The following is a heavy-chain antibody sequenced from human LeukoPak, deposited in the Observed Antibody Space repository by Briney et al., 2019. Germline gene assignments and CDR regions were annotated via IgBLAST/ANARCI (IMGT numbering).Heavy chain of an antibody. CDR1: GYTFTNFG. Sequence: ASVKVSCKASGYTFTNFGISWVRQAPGQGLEWMGWISAYSAEIDYAQKFQGRVTMTTDTSTSTAYMELTSLRFDDTAVYYCARDVWISRFDYGGEGTRVTVSS. D-gene: IGHD5-12*01. J-gene: IGHJ4*02. CDR2: ISAYSAEI. CDR3: ARDVWISRFDY. V-gene: IGHV1-18*01.